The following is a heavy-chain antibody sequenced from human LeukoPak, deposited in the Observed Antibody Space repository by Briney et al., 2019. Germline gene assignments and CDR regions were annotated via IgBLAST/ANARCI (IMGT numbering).Heavy chain of an antibody. V-gene: IGHV1-69*02. CDR2: IIPILGIA. CDR1: GGTFSSYT. Sequence: SVKVSCKASGGTFSSYTISWVRQAPGQGLEWMGRIIPILGIANYAQKFQGRVTITADKSTSTAYMELSSLRSEDTAVYYCARVKGVGWYFHYWGQGTLVTVSS. CDR3: ARVKGVGWYFHY. D-gene: IGHD2-8*01. J-gene: IGHJ4*02.